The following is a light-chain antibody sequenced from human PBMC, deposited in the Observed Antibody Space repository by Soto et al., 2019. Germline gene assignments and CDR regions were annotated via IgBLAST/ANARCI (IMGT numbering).Light chain of an antibody. Sequence: EIVLTQSPATLSVSPGDRATLSCGASQSVSSDLAWYQQKPGQAPRLLIYGASTRATGVPARFSGRGSGTEFTLTINSLQTEDFAVYHCQQYNNWPLTWTFGQGTKVDIK. V-gene: IGKV3-15*01. CDR3: QQYNNWPLTWT. CDR2: GAS. J-gene: IGKJ1*01. CDR1: QSVSSD.